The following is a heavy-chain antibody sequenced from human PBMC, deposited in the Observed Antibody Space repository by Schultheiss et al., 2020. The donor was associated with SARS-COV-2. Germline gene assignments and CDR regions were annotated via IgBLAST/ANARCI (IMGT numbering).Heavy chain of an antibody. CDR1: GYSISSGYY. CDR3: ASGSYDVGFDY. V-gene: IGHV4-38-2*01. Sequence: SETLSLTCAVSGYSISSGYYWGWIRQPPGKGLEWIGTVYYSGSTNYNPSLKSRVTISVDTSKNQFSLKLSSVTAADTAVYYCASGSYDVGFDYWGQGTLVTVSS. J-gene: IGHJ4*02. CDR2: VYYSGST. D-gene: IGHD1-26*01.